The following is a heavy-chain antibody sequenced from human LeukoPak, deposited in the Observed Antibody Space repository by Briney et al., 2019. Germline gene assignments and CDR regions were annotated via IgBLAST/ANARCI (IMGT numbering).Heavy chain of an antibody. D-gene: IGHD3-10*01. Sequence: GGSLRLSCAASGFTFSSYSMNWVRQAPGKWLEWVSYISSSGSTIYYADSVKGRFTISRDNAKNSLYLQMNSLRAEDTAVYYCARALWFGETFPAYWGQGTLVTVSS. CDR2: ISSSGSTI. CDR1: GFTFSSYS. CDR3: ARALWFGETFPAY. J-gene: IGHJ4*02. V-gene: IGHV3-48*04.